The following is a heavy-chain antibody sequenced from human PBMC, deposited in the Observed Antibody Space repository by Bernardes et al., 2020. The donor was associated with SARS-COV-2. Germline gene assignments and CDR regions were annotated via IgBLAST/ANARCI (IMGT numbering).Heavy chain of an antibody. CDR3: VRGPSDGHGRFEY. Sequence: GSLRLSCAASEFTFSNYGMHWVRQAPGKGLEWVAVISYDGSNKHYADSVKGRFTISRDNGKNTLFLQMNSLRAEDTALYYCVRGPSDGHGRFEYWGQGALVIVSS. J-gene: IGHJ4*02. CDR2: ISYDGSNK. V-gene: IGHV3-30*03. CDR1: EFTFSNYG.